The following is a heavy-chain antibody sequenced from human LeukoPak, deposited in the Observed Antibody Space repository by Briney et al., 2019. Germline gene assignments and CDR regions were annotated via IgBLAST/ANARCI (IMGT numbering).Heavy chain of an antibody. CDR3: ASAVATPGITDFDY. CDR2: IHYSGST. CDR1: GGSSSSYH. J-gene: IGHJ4*02. V-gene: IGHV4-59*01. Sequence: SETLSLTCTVSGGSSSSYHWSWIRQPPGKGLEWIGYIHYSGSTNYNPSLKSRVTISVDTSKNQFSLKLSSVTAADTAVYYCASAVATPGITDFDYWGQGTLVTVPS. D-gene: IGHD1-14*01.